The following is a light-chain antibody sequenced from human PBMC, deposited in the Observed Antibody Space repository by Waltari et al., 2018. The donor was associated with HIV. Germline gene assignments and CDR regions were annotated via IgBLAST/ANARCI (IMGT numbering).Light chain of an antibody. CDR2: SNN. CDR1: RSNLGSNT. V-gene: IGLV1-44*01. CDR3: AAWDDSLNGWV. Sequence: QSVLTQPPSASGPPGQRVTISCSGSRSNLGSNTVRWYQQLPGTAPKLFIYSNNQRPSGVPDRFSGSKSGTSASLAISGLQSEDEADYYCAAWDDSLNGWVFGGGTKLTVV. J-gene: IGLJ3*02.